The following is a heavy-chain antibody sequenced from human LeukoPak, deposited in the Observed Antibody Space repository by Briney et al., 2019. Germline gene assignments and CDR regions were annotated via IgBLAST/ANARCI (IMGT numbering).Heavy chain of an antibody. CDR3: ARGAAGSYSGIDY. D-gene: IGHD6-13*01. CDR2: ISSSSSYI. J-gene: IGHJ4*02. V-gene: IGHV3-21*01. CDR1: GFTFSSYS. Sequence: GGSLRLSCAASGFTFSSYSMNWVRQAPGKGLEWVSSISSSSSYISYADSVKGRFTISRDNAKNSLYLQMNSLRAEDTAVYYCARGAAGSYSGIDYWGQGTLVTVSS.